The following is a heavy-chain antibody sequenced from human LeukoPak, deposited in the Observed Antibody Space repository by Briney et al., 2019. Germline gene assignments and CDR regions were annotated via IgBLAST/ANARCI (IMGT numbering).Heavy chain of an antibody. CDR1: GFTVSSNY. Sequence: GGSLRLSCAASGFTVSSNYMSWVRQAPGKGLEWVSVSYSGGSTYYADSVKGRFTISRDNSKNTLYLQVNSLRAEDTAVYYCARWGMATVADAFDIWGQGTMVTVSS. CDR2: SYSGGST. V-gene: IGHV3-53*01. CDR3: ARWGMATVADAFDI. D-gene: IGHD5-24*01. J-gene: IGHJ3*02.